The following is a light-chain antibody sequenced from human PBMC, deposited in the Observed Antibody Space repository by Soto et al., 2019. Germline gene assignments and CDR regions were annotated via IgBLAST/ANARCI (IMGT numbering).Light chain of an antibody. CDR1: QSVTNNY. Sequence: IVLTQSPGILSLSPGERAILSCRASQSVTNNYLAWYQQKLGQAPRLLIYDASTRATGVPARFSGSGSGTDFTLTIRSLQSEDFAVYYCQQANSFPITFGQGTRLEIK. J-gene: IGKJ5*01. CDR2: DAS. CDR3: QQANSFPIT. V-gene: IGKV3D-20*02.